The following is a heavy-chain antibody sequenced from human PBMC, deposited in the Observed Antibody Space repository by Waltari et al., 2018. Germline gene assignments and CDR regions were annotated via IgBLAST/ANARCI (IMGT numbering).Heavy chain of an antibody. V-gene: IGHV4-39*07. CDR1: GGSISSSSYY. Sequence: QLQLQESGPGLVKPSETLSLTCTVSGGSISSSSYYWGWIRQPPGKGLEWIGSIYYSGSTYYNPSLKSRVTISVDTSKNQFSLKLSSVTAADTAVYYCARDSPLSGCSSTSCYTYWGQGTLVTVSS. CDR3: ARDSPLSGCSSTSCYTY. J-gene: IGHJ4*02. CDR2: IYYSGST. D-gene: IGHD2-2*02.